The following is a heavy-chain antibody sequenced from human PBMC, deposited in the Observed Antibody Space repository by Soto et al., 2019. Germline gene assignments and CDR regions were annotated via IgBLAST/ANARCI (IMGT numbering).Heavy chain of an antibody. CDR2: ISYDGSNK. J-gene: IGHJ6*02. CDR3: AKTLLPKIYYYGMDV. V-gene: IGHV3-30*18. Sequence: GGSLRLSCAASGFTFSSYGMHWVRQAPGKGLEWVAVISYDGSNKYYADSVKGRFTISRDNSKNTLYLQMNSLRAEDTAVYYCAKTLLPKIYYYGMDVWGQGTTVTVSS. CDR1: GFTFSSYG. D-gene: IGHD2-15*01.